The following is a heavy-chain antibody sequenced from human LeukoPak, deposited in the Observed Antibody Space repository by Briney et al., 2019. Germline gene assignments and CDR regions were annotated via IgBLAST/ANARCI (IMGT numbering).Heavy chain of an antibody. CDR1: GGTFSSYA. Sequence: SVKVSCKASGGTFSSYAISWVRQAPGQGLEWRGGIIPIFGTANYAQKFQGRVTITADESTSTAYMELSSLRSEDTAVYYCARDPYPGSGEDCWGQGTLVTVSS. CDR3: ARDPYPGSGEDC. D-gene: IGHD3-10*01. CDR2: IIPIFGTA. V-gene: IGHV1-69*13. J-gene: IGHJ4*02.